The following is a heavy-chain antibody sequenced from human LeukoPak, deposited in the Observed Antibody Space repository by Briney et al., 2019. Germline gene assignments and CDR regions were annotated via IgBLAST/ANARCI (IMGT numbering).Heavy chain of an antibody. CDR1: GFTFSSYA. CDR3: VKPQPGGGFDY. V-gene: IGHV3-64D*09. J-gene: IGHJ4*02. Sequence: PGGSLRLSCSASGFTFSSYAMHWVRQAPGKGLEYVSAISSNGGSTYYADSVKGRFTISRGNSKNTLYLQMSSLRAEDTAVYYCVKPQPGGGFDYWGQGTLVTVSS. D-gene: IGHD1-14*01. CDR2: ISSNGGST.